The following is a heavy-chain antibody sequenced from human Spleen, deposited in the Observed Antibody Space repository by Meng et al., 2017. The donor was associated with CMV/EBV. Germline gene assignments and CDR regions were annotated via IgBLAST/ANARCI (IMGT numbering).Heavy chain of an antibody. J-gene: IGHJ6*02. CDR2: TYYRSKWYN. CDR3: ARDSQWLVLYGMDV. D-gene: IGHD6-19*01. Sequence: SCAISGDSVSSNSAAWSWIRQSPSRGLEWLGRTYYRSKWYNDYAVSVKSRITINPDTSKNQFSLQLNSVTPEDTAVYYCARDSQWLVLYGMDVWGQGTTVTVSS. V-gene: IGHV6-1*01. CDR1: GDSVSSNSAA.